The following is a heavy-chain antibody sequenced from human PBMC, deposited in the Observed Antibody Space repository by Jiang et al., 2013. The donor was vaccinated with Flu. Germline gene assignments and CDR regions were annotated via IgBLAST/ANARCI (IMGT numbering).Heavy chain of an antibody. CDR3: ARDTHGEPLRTVFDL. J-gene: IGHJ2*01. CDR2: IYTSGST. D-gene: IGHD1-26*01. CDR1: GGSFSGYY. V-gene: IGHV4-59*10. Sequence: LLKPSETLSLTCAVYGGSFSGYYWSWIRQPAGKGLEWIGRIYTSGSTNYNPSLKSRVTMSVDTSKNQFSLKLSSVTAADTAVYYCARDTHGEPLRTVFDLWGRGTLVTVSS.